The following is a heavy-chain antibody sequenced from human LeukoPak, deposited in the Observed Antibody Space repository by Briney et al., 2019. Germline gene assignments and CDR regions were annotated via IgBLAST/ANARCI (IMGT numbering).Heavy chain of an antibody. Sequence: GASVKVSCKASGYTFTNYGITWVRQAPGQGLEWMGWISAYNGNTNYAQRLQGRVTMTTDTSTSTAYMELRSLRSDDTAVYFCAREGSTTHIDYWGQGTLVTVSS. CDR2: ISAYNGNT. D-gene: IGHD4-11*01. CDR3: AREGSTTHIDY. J-gene: IGHJ4*02. V-gene: IGHV1-18*01. CDR1: GYTFTNYG.